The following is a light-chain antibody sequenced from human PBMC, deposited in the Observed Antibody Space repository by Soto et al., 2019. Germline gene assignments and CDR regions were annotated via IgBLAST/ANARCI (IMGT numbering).Light chain of an antibody. V-gene: IGKV1-5*03. CDR3: GGGGDYSWT. J-gene: IGKJ1*01. Sequence: DIHMTQSPSTLSASVGDRVTITCRASQSISIWLAWYQQKPGKAPNLLIYKTSSLETGVPSRFSGSGSGTEFTLTISSLQPDDFATWGGGGGGDYSWTFGQGTKVEVK. CDR1: QSISIW. CDR2: KTS.